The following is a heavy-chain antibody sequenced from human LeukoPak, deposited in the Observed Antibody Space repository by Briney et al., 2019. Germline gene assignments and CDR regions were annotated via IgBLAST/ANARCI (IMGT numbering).Heavy chain of an antibody. CDR3: ASGSTRVYNWFDP. J-gene: IGHJ5*02. CDR2: INPSSGST. CDR1: GYTFTSYF. Sequence: ASVKVSCKASGYTFTSYFMHWVRQAPGQRLEWMGIINPSSGSTSYAQKFQGRVTMTRDTSTSTVYMEMCRVRSQDTAVYYCASGSTRVYNWFDPWGQGTLVTVSS. D-gene: IGHD2/OR15-2a*01. V-gene: IGHV1-46*01.